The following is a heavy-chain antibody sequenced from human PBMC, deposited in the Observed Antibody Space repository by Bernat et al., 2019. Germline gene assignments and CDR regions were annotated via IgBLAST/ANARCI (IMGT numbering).Heavy chain of an antibody. V-gene: IGHV3-23*01. CDR2: ISGSGGST. J-gene: IGHJ4*02. D-gene: IGHD3-10*01. CDR3: AKDGELLPGGLLDY. Sequence: EVQLLESGGGLVQPGGSLRLSCAASGFTFSSYAMSWVRQAPGKGLEWVSAISGSGGSTYYADSVKGRFNISRDNSKNTLYLQMNSLRAEDTAVYYCAKDGELLPGGLLDYWGQGTLVTVSS. CDR1: GFTFSSYA.